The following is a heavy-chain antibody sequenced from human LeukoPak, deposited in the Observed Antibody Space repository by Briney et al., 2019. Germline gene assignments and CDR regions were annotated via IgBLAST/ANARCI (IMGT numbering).Heavy chain of an antibody. CDR2: IRYDGSNK. V-gene: IGHV3-30*02. D-gene: IGHD6-25*01. CDR1: EFTFSSYG. J-gene: IGHJ4*02. Sequence: GGSLRLSCAASEFTFSSYGMHWVRQAPGKGLEWVSFIRYDGSNKYYADSVKGRFTISRDNSKNTLYLEMNGLTAEDSAVYYCAKDRMAAAGRQDIWNYWGQGTLVTVSS. CDR3: AKDRMAAAGRQDIWNY.